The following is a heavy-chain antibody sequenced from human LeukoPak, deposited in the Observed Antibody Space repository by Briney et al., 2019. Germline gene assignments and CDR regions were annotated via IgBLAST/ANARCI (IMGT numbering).Heavy chain of an antibody. CDR1: GGSISSSSYY. J-gene: IGHJ3*02. V-gene: IGHV4-39*07. Sequence: PSETLSLTCTVSGGSISSSSYYWGWIRQPPGKGLEWIGSIYYSGSTYYNPSLKSRVTISVDTSKNQFSLKLSSVTAADTAVYYCARVDSVVRGVSKGPDAFDIWGQGTMVTVSS. CDR2: IYYSGST. D-gene: IGHD3-10*01. CDR3: ARVDSVVRGVSKGPDAFDI.